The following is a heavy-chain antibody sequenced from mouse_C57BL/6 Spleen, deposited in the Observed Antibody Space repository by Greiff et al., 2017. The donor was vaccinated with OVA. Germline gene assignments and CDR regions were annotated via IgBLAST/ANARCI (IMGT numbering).Heavy chain of an antibody. CDR3: TREGSWAHFDY. CDR2: ISSGGDYI. CDR1: GFTFSSYA. D-gene: IGHD3-1*01. V-gene: IGHV5-9-1*02. Sequence: EVMLVESGEGLVKPGGSLKLSCAASGFTFSSYAMSWVRQTPEKRLEWVAYISSGGDYIYYADTVKGRFTISRDNARNTLYLQMSSLKSEDTAMYYCTREGSWAHFDYLGQGTTLTVSS. J-gene: IGHJ2*01.